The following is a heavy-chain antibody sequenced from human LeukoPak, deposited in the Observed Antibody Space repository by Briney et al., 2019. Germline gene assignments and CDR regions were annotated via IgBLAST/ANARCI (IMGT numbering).Heavy chain of an antibody. CDR2: ISYDGSNK. CDR3: ARREYSSAFDY. D-gene: IGHD6-19*01. Sequence: QPGRSLRLSCAASGFTFSSYAMHWVRQAPGKGLEWVAVISYDGSNKYYADSVKGRFTISRDNSKNTLYLQMNSLRAEDTAVYYCARREYSSAFDYWGQGTPVTVSS. V-gene: IGHV3-30*04. CDR1: GFTFSSYA. J-gene: IGHJ4*02.